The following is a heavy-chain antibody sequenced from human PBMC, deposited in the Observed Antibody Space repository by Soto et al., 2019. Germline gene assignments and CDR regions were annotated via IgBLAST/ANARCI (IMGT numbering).Heavy chain of an antibody. J-gene: IGHJ4*02. V-gene: IGHV4-31*03. Sequence: SETLSLTCTVSGGSISSGCYYWSWIRQHPGKGLEWIGYIYYSGSTYYNPSLKSRVTISVDTSKNQFSLKLSSVTAADTAVYYCARGYYDILTGYSGFDYWGQGTLVTVSS. CDR2: IYYSGST. D-gene: IGHD3-9*01. CDR3: ARGYYDILTGYSGFDY. CDR1: GGSISSGCYY.